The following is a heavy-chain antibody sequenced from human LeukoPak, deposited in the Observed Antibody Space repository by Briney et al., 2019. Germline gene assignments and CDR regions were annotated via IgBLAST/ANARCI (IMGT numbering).Heavy chain of an antibody. CDR2: MYYSGNT. Sequence: SETLSLTCTVSGGSLSSSPYYWGWLRQPPGKGLEWIGSMYYSGNTHYNPSLKSRVTISVDTSKNQFSLKLSSVTAADTAVYYCARGYGWAFDYWGRGTLVTVSS. CDR3: ARGYGWAFDY. CDR1: GGSLSSSPYY. D-gene: IGHD3-10*01. J-gene: IGHJ4*02. V-gene: IGHV4-39*01.